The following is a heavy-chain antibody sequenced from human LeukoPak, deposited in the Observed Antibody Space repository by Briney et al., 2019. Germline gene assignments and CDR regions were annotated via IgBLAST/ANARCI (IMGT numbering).Heavy chain of an antibody. V-gene: IGHV1-18*01. J-gene: IGHJ4*02. CDR1: GYTFTSYG. D-gene: IGHD3-22*01. CDR3: ARGSHPFYYDSSGGDYFDY. Sequence: ASVKVSCKASGYTFTSYGISWVRQAPGQGLEWMGWISAYNGNTNYAQKLQGRVTMTTDTSTSTAYMELRSLRSDDTAVYYCARGSHPFYYDSSGGDYFDYWGQGTLVTVSS. CDR2: ISAYNGNT.